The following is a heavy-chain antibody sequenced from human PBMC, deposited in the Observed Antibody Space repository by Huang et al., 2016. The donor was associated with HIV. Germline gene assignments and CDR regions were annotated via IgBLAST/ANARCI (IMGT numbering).Heavy chain of an antibody. CDR1: GYSLTSYD. D-gene: IGHD6-19*01. J-gene: IGHJ3*02. CDR2: IKVNNGNT. V-gene: IGHV1-18*01. Sequence: QLVQSGAELKKPGASVRVSCKASGYSLTSYDINWVRLAPGPGPEWMGWIKVNNGNTENAQNFQGRVTMTTDTSTNTAYMELRSLRSDDTAVYYCARGDSGWSYDAFNIWGQGTMVTVSS. CDR3: ARGDSGWSYDAFNI.